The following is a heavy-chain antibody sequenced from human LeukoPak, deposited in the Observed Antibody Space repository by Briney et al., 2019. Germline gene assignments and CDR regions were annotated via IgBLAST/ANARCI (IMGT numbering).Heavy chain of an antibody. CDR3: ARGANMDTAMVY. D-gene: IGHD5-18*01. CDR1: GYTFTSYG. V-gene: IGHV1-8*01. CDR2: MNPNSGNT. Sequence: ASVKVTCKASGYTFTSYGINWVRQATGQGLEWMGWMNPNSGNTGYAQKFQGRVTMTRNTSISTAYMELSSLRSEDTAVYYCARGANMDTAMVYWGQGTLVTVSS. J-gene: IGHJ4*02.